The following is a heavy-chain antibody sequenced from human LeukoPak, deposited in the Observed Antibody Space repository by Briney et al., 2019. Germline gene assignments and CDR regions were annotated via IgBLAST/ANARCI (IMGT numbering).Heavy chain of an antibody. J-gene: IGHJ4*02. CDR2: ISSSSSTI. Sequence: GGSLRLSSAASGFTFSSYSMNWVRQAPGKGLEWVSYISSSSSTIYYADSVNGRFTISRDNAKNSLYLQMNSLRAEDTAVYYCARVNYGSGTPTFDYWGQGTLVTVSS. CDR1: GFTFSSYS. V-gene: IGHV3-48*01. D-gene: IGHD3-10*01. CDR3: ARVNYGSGTPTFDY.